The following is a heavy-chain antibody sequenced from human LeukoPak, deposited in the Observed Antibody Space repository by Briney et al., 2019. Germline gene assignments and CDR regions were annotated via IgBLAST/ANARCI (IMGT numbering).Heavy chain of an antibody. J-gene: IGHJ6*03. Sequence: GASLSLSYAASDVTFNYYAMRWVRPARGKGPGWVSLISWDGGSKYYANSVKGRFTISRDNSKNSLYLQMNSLRAEDTALYYCAKDKVGAGAGYMDVWGKGTTVTVSS. CDR3: AKDKVGAGAGYMDV. CDR1: DVTFNYYA. D-gene: IGHD1-26*01. V-gene: IGHV3-43D*04. CDR2: ISWDGGSK.